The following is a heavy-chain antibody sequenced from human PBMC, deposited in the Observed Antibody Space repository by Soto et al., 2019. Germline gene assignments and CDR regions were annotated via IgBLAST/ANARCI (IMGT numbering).Heavy chain of an antibody. J-gene: IGHJ4*02. CDR3: ARESEDLTSNFDY. V-gene: IGHV3-21*06. CDR1: GFTVTRYS. CDR2: ISSTTNYI. Sequence: GGSLRVSCSTSGFTVTRYSMNWVRQAPGKGLEWVSSISSTTNYIYYGDSMKGRFTISRDNAKNSLYLEMNSLRAEDTAVYYCARESEDLTSNFDYWGQGTLVTVSS.